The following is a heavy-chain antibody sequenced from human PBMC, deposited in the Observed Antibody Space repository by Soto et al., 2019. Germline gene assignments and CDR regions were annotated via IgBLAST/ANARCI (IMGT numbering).Heavy chain of an antibody. D-gene: IGHD5-12*01. CDR1: GGSISSSSYY. CDR2: IYYSGST. V-gene: IGHV4-39*01. J-gene: IGHJ4*02. CDR3: ARRGYSGYDFSVDY. Sequence: PSETLSLTCTVSGGSISSSSYYWGWIRQPPGKGLEWIGSIYYSGSTYYNPSLKSRVTISVDTSKNQFSLKLSSVTAADTAVYNCARRGYSGYDFSVDYWGQGSLVTVSS.